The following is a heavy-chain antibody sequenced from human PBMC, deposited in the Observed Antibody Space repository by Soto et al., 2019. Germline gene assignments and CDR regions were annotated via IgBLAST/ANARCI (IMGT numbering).Heavy chain of an antibody. V-gene: IGHV3-23*01. Sequence: TGGSLRLSCAASGFTFSSYAMSWVRQAPGKGLEWVSAISGSGGSTYYADSVKGRFTISRDNSKNTLYLQMNSLRAEDTAVYYCAKDRWGVVVVVSDAFDIWGQGTMVTVS. CDR3: AKDRWGVVVVVSDAFDI. CDR2: ISGSGGST. J-gene: IGHJ3*02. CDR1: GFTFSSYA. D-gene: IGHD2-15*01.